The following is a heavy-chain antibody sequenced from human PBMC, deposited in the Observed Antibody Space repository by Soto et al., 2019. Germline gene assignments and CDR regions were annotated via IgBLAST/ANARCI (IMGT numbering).Heavy chain of an antibody. Sequence: SETLSLTCAVYGGSFSGYYWSWIRQPPGKGLEWIGEINHSGSTNYNPSLKSRVTISVDTSKNQFSLKLSSVTAADTAVYYCARGRIYYGSGSYYLEGSRGSSLDYWGQGTLVTVSS. V-gene: IGHV4-34*01. CDR2: INHSGST. CDR3: ARGRIYYGSGSYYLEGSRGSSLDY. CDR1: GGSFSGYY. D-gene: IGHD3-10*01. J-gene: IGHJ4*02.